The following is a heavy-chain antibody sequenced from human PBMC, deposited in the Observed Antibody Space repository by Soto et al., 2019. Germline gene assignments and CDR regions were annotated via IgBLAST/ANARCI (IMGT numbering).Heavy chain of an antibody. CDR2: ISAYNGNT. D-gene: IGHD6-13*01. Sequence: ASVKVSCKASGYTFTSYGISWVRQAPGQGLEWMGWISAYNGNTNYAQKLQGRVTMTRNTSISTAYMELSSLRSEDTAVYYCARGRAAAGTIWFDPWGQGTLVTVSS. V-gene: IGHV1-18*01. J-gene: IGHJ5*02. CDR1: GYTFTSYG. CDR3: ARGRAAAGTIWFDP.